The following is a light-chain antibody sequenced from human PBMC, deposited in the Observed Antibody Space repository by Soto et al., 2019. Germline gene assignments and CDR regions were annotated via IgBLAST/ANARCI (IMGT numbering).Light chain of an antibody. CDR1: SSNIGAGFD. V-gene: IGLV1-40*01. Sequence: QSVLTQPPSVSGAPGQRVTISCTGSSSNIGAGFDVHWYQQLPGTAPKLLIYTNSNRPSGVPDRFSGSKSGTSASLAITGLQAEDEAHYYCQSYDSSPVFGTGTKVTVL. CDR2: TNS. J-gene: IGLJ1*01. CDR3: QSYDSSPV.